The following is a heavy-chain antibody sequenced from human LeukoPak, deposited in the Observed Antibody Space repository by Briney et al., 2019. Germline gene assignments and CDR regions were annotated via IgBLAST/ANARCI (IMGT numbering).Heavy chain of an antibody. CDR3: ARALNSGSYYGVYYYYGMDV. CDR1: GFTFSSYG. CDR2: IWYDGSNK. V-gene: IGHV3-33*01. J-gene: IGHJ6*02. Sequence: PGGSLRLSCAASGFTFSSYGRPWVRQAPGKGLEWVAVIWYDGSNKYYADSVNGRFTISRDNSKNTLYLQMNSLRAEDTAVYYCARALNSGSYYGVYYYYGMDVWGQGTTVTVSS. D-gene: IGHD1-26*01.